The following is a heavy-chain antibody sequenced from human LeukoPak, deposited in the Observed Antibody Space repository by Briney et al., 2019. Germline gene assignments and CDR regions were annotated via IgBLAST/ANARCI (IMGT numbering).Heavy chain of an antibody. Sequence: GDPVKVSCKLSGYTFTTYYLHWVRQAPGQGLEWMGWINPKNGGTNYAQKFQGRVTMTRDTSINIAYMELSGLTSDDTAVYYCARDPSDRYYTDVWGIGTTVTVSS. V-gene: IGHV1-2*02. D-gene: IGHD1-26*01. CDR1: GYTFTTYY. J-gene: IGHJ6*03. CDR2: INPKNGGT. CDR3: ARDPSDRYYTDV.